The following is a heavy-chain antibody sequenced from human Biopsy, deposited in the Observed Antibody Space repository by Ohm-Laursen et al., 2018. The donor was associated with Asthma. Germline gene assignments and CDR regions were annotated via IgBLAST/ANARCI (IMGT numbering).Heavy chain of an antibody. Sequence: SSVKVSCKTSGDTFRTSAFSWVRQAPGQGLEWLGGIMTVFGTTNYAQKFQGRVTITADESTSTAYMEVTSLRSEDTAIYYCARCQVGYSSGWSLLLKKIYYSGMDVWGQGTLVTVFS. CDR2: IMTVFGTT. CDR1: GDTFRTSA. D-gene: IGHD6-19*01. CDR3: ARCQVGYSSGWSLLLKKIYYSGMDV. V-gene: IGHV1-69*01. J-gene: IGHJ4*02.